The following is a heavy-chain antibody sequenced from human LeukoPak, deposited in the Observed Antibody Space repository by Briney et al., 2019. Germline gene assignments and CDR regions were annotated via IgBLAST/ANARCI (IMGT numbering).Heavy chain of an antibody. CDR1: GGSISSYY. Sequence: PSETLSLTCTVSGGSISSYYWSWIRQPAGKGLEWIGRIYTSGSTNYNPSLKSRVTMSVDTSKNQFSLTLSSVTAADTAVYYCARAIAARTSYYFDYWGQGTLVTVSS. J-gene: IGHJ4*02. CDR3: ARAIAARTSYYFDY. D-gene: IGHD6-6*01. V-gene: IGHV4-4*07. CDR2: IYTSGST.